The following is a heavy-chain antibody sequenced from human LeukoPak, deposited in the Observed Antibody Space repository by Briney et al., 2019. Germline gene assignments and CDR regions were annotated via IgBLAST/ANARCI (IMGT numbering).Heavy chain of an antibody. CDR3: AKWAGQYYDSSGYIEY. CDR2: INWNSGSI. D-gene: IGHD3-22*01. J-gene: IGHJ4*02. V-gene: IGHV3-9*03. Sequence: GGSLRLSCAASGFTFDDYAIHWVRQAPGKGLEWVSGINWNSGSIGYADSVKGRFTISRDNAKNSLYLQMNSLRAEDMALYYCAKWAGQYYDSSGYIEYWGQGTLVTVSS. CDR1: GFTFDDYA.